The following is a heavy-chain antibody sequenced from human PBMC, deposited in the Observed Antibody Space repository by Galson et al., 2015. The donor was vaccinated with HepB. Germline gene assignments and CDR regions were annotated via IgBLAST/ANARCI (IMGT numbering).Heavy chain of an antibody. D-gene: IGHD4-17*01. V-gene: IGHV4-34*01. CDR1: GGSFSGYY. CDR2: INHSGST. CDR3: ATEVVSTVTDEVILQRYFDL. J-gene: IGHJ2*01. Sequence: SETLSLTCAVYGGSFSGYYWSWIRQPPGKGLEWIGEINHSGSTNYNPSLKSRVTISVDTSKNQFSLKLSSVTAADTAVYYCATEVVSTVTDEVILQRYFDLWGRGTLVTVSS.